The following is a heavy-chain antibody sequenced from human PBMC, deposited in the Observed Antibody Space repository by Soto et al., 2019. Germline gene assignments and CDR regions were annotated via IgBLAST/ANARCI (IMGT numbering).Heavy chain of an antibody. Sequence: QVQLQESGPGLVKPSQTLSLTCTVSGGSISSGGYYWSWIRQHPGKGLEWIGYIYYSGSTYYNPSLKSRVTISVDTSKHQSSLKLSSVTAADTAVYYCARGNSGGNPSYWYFDLWGRGTLVTVSS. J-gene: IGHJ2*01. V-gene: IGHV4-31*03. CDR3: ARGNSGGNPSYWYFDL. CDR2: IYYSGST. CDR1: GGSISSGGYY. D-gene: IGHD2-15*01.